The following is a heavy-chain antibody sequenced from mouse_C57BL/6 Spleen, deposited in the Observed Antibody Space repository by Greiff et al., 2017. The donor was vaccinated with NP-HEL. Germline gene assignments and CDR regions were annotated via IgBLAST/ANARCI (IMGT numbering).Heavy chain of an antibody. CDR2: IYPSDSET. Sequence: QVQLKQPGAELVRPGSSVKLSCKASGYTFTSYWMDWVKQRPGQGLEWIGNIYPSDSETHYNQKFKDKATLTVDKSSSTAYMQLSSLTSEDSAVYYCARSNGRTSFDYWGQGTTLTVSS. D-gene: IGHD1-1*01. V-gene: IGHV1-61*01. CDR1: GYTFTSYW. J-gene: IGHJ2*01. CDR3: ARSNGRTSFDY.